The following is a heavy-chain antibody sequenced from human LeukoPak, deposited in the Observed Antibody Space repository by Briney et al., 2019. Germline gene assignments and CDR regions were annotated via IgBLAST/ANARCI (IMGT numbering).Heavy chain of an antibody. CDR2: IYTSGST. CDR3: ARDRPSIAAAGMVYFQH. D-gene: IGHD6-13*01. V-gene: IGHV4-4*07. Sequence: SETLSLTCTVSGGSLSSYYWSWLRQPAGKGLEWIGRIYTSGSTNYNPSLKSRVTMSVDTSKNQFSLKLSSVTAADTAVYYCARDRPSIAAAGMVYFQHGGQGTLVTVSS. CDR1: GGSLSSYY. J-gene: IGHJ1*01.